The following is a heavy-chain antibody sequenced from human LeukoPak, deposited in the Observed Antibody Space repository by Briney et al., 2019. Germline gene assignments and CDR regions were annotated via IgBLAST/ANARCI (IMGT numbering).Heavy chain of an antibody. Sequence: GGSLRLSCAASGFTFSTYGMHWVRQAPGKGLEWVAFIRYDGSNTYYADSVKGRFTISRDNSKNTLYLQMNSLRAEDTAVYYCAKDPGYSYGTSFDYWGQGTLVTVS. CDR3: AKDPGYSYGTSFDY. V-gene: IGHV3-30*02. CDR1: GFTFSTYG. CDR2: IRYDGSNT. J-gene: IGHJ4*02. D-gene: IGHD5-18*01.